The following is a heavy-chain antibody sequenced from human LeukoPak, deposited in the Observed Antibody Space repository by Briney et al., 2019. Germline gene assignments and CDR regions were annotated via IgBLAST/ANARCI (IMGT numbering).Heavy chain of an antibody. J-gene: IGHJ4*02. CDR1: GFTFSSYW. V-gene: IGHV3-15*01. Sequence: GGSLRLSCAASGFTFSSYWMHWVRQAPGKGLEWVGRIKSKTEGGTTDYGAPVKGRFTISRDDSKNTLYLQMNSLKTEDTAVYYCTTGRRFDYWGQGTLVTVSS. CDR3: TTGRRFDY. CDR2: IKSKTEGGTT.